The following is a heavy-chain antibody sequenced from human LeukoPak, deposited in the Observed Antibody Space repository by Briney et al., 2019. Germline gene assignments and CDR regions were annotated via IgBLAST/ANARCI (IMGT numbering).Heavy chain of an antibody. CDR3: ARFAVAGFRSRNWFDP. CDR1: GFTFSSYG. D-gene: IGHD6-19*01. V-gene: IGHV3-23*01. J-gene: IGHJ5*02. CDR2: ISGSGGST. Sequence: GGSLRLSCAASGFTFSSYGMSWVRQAPGKGLEWVSAISGSGGSTYYADSVKGRFTISRDNSKNTLYLQMNSLRAEDTAVYYCARFAVAGFRSRNWFDPWGQGTLVTVSS.